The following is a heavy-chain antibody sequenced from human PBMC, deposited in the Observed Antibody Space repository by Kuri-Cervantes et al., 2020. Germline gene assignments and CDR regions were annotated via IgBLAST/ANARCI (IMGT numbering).Heavy chain of an antibody. CDR3: ARDQRGVVVAATPIDY. D-gene: IGHD2-15*01. J-gene: IGHJ4*02. V-gene: IGHV3-9*01. CDR1: GFTFDDYA. Sequence: SCAASGFTFDDYAMHWVRQAPGKGLEWVSGISWNSGSIGYADSVKGRFTISRDNAKNSLYLQMNSLRAEDTAVYYCARDQRGVVVAATPIDYWGQGTLVTVSS. CDR2: ISWNSGSI.